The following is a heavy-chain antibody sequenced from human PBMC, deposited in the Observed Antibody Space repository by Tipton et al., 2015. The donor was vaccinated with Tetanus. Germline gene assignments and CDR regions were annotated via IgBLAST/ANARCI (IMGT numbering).Heavy chain of an antibody. V-gene: IGHV4-31*03. D-gene: IGHD2/OR15-2a*01. Sequence: LRLSCTVSGVSISNGGYYWSWIRQHPGKGLEWIGYIYHRGNTYYNPSLKSRLSISVDTLNNQFSLNLRSVTAADTAVYYCAALSAVFRSSEWVPSNFDYWGQGTLVPVAP. CDR1: GVSISNGGYY. J-gene: IGHJ4*02. CDR2: IYHRGNT. CDR3: AALSAVFRSSEWVPSNFDY.